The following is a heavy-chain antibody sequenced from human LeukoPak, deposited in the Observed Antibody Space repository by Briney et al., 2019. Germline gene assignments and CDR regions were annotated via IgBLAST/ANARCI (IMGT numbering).Heavy chain of an antibody. CDR1: GFTFRSYA. J-gene: IGHJ6*02. D-gene: IGHD2-21*02. CDR2: ITGTGSGT. Sequence: GGSLRLSFAASGFTFRSYALNWVRQAPGKGLEWVSAITGTGSGTYYADSVKGRFTVSRDSSKKTLYLEMKSLRAEDTAVYYCARDRVTTFSGARLWVDYYYGMDAWGQGTTVTVSS. V-gene: IGHV3-23*01. CDR3: ARDRVTTFSGARLWVDYYYGMDA.